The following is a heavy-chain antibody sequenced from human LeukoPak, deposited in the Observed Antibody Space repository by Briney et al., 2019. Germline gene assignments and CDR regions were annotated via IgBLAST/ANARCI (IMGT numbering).Heavy chain of an antibody. V-gene: IGHV3-15*01. D-gene: IGHD4-11*01. CDR2: IKSKTDGGTT. CDR1: GFTFSNAW. CDR3: TTYVGAYSNWGDYYYYYMDV. J-gene: IGHJ6*03. Sequence: GGSLRLSCAASGFTFSNAWMSWVRRAPGKGLEWVGRIKSKTDGGTTDYAAPVKGRFTISREDSKNTLYLQMNSLKTEDTAVYYCTTYVGAYSNWGDYYYYYMDVWGKGTTVTVSS.